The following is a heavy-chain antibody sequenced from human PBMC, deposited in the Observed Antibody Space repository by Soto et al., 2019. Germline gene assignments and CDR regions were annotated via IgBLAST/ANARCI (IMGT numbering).Heavy chain of an antibody. V-gene: IGHV3-21*01. D-gene: IGHD4-17*01. CDR3: ARDAGRSDYGDCEPQPTPYYYYGMDV. J-gene: IGHJ6*02. CDR1: GFTVSIYS. CDR2: ISSSSSYI. Sequence: PWGSLRLSCASSGFTVSIYSMNWVRQAPGKGLEWVSSISSSSSYIYYADSVKGRFTISRDNAKNSLYLQMNSLRAEDTAVYYCARDAGRSDYGDCEPQPTPYYYYGMDVWGQGTTVTVSS.